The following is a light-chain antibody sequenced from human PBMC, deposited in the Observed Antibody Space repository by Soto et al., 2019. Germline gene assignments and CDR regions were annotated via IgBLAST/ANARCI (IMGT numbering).Light chain of an antibody. CDR2: DAS. CDR1: QILRSS. V-gene: IGKV3-11*01. J-gene: IGKJ5*01. CDR3: QQRQYWPPIT. Sequence: ETMMTQSPYTRSVSLWERSTLSCMASQILRSSLAWYQQKPGQAPRLLIYDASNRATGIPARFSGSGSGTDFTLTISSLEPEDFAIYYCQQRQYWPPITFGQGTRLEIK.